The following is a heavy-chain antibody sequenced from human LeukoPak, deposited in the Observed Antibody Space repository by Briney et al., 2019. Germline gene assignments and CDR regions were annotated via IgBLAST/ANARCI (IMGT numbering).Heavy chain of an antibody. CDR3: ARDYYGSGSYTY. CDR2: IYTSGST. V-gene: IGHV4-4*07. Sequence: SETLSLTCTVSGGSISSYYWSWIRQPAGKGLEWIGRIYTSGSTNYNPSLRSRVTMPVDTSKNQFSLKLSSVTAADTAVYYCARDYYGSGSYTYWGQGTLVTVSS. CDR1: GGSISSYY. J-gene: IGHJ4*02. D-gene: IGHD3-10*01.